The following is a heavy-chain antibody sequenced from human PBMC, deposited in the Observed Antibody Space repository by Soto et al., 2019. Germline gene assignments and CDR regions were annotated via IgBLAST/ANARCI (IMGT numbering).Heavy chain of an antibody. D-gene: IGHD2-15*01. CDR3: AREYGHDCSGGNCYFYF. CDR2: IVPLFGTA. Sequence: QVQLVQSGAEVKKPGSSVKVSCKASGGTFSRHAINWVRQAPGHGLQWMGGIVPLFGTANYAQKFQGRVTITADESTSTAHMELRSLRSEDTAVYYCAREYGHDCSGGNCYFYFWGQGTLVTVSS. V-gene: IGHV1-69*01. CDR1: GGTFSRHA. J-gene: IGHJ4*02.